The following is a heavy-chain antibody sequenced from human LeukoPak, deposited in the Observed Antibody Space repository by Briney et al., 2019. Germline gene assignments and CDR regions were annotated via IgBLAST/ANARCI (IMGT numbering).Heavy chain of an antibody. CDR3: AKDVPYYDFWSGYYTRWFDP. V-gene: IGHV3-30*04. Sequence: PGRSLRLSCAASGFTFSSYAMHWVRQAPGKGLEWVAVISYDGSNKYYADSVKGRFTISRDNSKNTLYLQMNSLRAEDTAVYYCAKDVPYYDFWSGYYTRWFDPWGQGTLVTVSS. CDR2: ISYDGSNK. CDR1: GFTFSSYA. D-gene: IGHD3-3*01. J-gene: IGHJ5*02.